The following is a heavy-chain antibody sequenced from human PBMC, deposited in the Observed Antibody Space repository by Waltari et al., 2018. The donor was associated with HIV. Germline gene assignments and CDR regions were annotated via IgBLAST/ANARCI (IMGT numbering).Heavy chain of an antibody. CDR3: AKDFDTSGLPYVVIDS. Sequence: EVKLVQSGGGLVQPGGSLRLSCTASGVTFRSHDMSWVRQTPGKGLQWVSTISGIGSHTYYADAAKGRFTISRDNSENTLFLQMTRLRVEDTARYFCAKDFDTSGLPYVVIDSWGQGTLVTVSS. V-gene: IGHV3-23*04. CDR2: ISGIGSHT. D-gene: IGHD3-22*01. J-gene: IGHJ4*02. CDR1: GVTFRSHD.